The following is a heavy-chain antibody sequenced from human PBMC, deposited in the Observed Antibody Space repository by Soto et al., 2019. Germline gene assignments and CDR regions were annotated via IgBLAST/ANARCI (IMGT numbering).Heavy chain of an antibody. J-gene: IGHJ4*02. CDR2: INPNSGNI. CDR3: ARGRASGSYYLLDY. CDR1: GNTFTCYD. V-gene: IGHV1-8*01. D-gene: IGHD3-10*01. Sequence: GVSVKVACHASGNTFTCYDITWVRQATGHGLEWMGWINPNSGNIGYAQKFQGRVTMTRDTAIRTAYMEVSRLRSDDKAVYYCARGRASGSYYLLDYWGQGTLVTVS.